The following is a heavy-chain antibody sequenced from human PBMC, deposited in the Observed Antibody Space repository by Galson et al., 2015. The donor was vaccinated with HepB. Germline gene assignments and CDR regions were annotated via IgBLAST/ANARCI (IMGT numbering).Heavy chain of an antibody. CDR2: ISYDGSNK. D-gene: IGHD6-13*01. CDR3: ATLSSSWHDY. Sequence: SLRLSCAASGFTFSSYGMHWVRQAPGKGLEWVAVISYDGSNKYYADSVKGRFTISRDNSKNTLYLQMNGLRAEDTAVYYCATLSSSWHDYWGQGTLVTVSS. CDR1: GFTFSSYG. V-gene: IGHV3-30*03. J-gene: IGHJ4*02.